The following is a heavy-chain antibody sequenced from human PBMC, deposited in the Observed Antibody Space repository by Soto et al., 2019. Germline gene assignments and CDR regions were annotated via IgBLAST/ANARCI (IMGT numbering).Heavy chain of an antibody. CDR2: INHSGST. J-gene: IGHJ6*03. CDR3: ARGGKIGYRSSTSCYGRYYYYYYYMDV. Sequence: SETLSLTCAVYGGSFSGYYWSWIRQPPGKGLEWIGEINHSGSTNYNPSLKSRVTISVDTSKNQFSLKLSSVTAADTAVYYCARGGKIGYRSSTSCYGRYYYYYYYMDVWGKGTTVTVS. CDR1: GGSFSGYY. V-gene: IGHV4-34*01. D-gene: IGHD2-2*03.